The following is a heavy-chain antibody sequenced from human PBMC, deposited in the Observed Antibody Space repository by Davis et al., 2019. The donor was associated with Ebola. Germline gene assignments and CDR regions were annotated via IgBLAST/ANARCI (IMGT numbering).Heavy chain of an antibody. CDR1: GGSISSSSYY. J-gene: IGHJ3*02. CDR3: ARGSSWADAFDI. V-gene: IGHV4-39*01. CDR2: IYYSGST. Sequence: PGGSLRLSCTVSGGSISSSSYYWGWIRQPPGKGLEWIGSIYYSGSTFYNPSLKSRVTISVDTSKNQFSLKLNSVTAADTAVYYCARGSSWADAFDIWGQGTMVTVSS. D-gene: IGHD6-13*01.